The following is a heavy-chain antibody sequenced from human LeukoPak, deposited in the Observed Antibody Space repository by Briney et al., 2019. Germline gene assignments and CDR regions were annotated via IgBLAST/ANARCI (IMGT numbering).Heavy chain of an antibody. CDR3: ARMDYYDSSGYYYTAGSVDY. J-gene: IGHJ4*02. CDR2: ISGGGGST. Sequence: QPGGSLRLSCAASGFTFSSYAMSWVRQAPGKGLEWVSAISGGGGSTYYADSGKGRFPISRDNSKNTLYLQMNSLRAEDTAVYYCARMDYYDSSGYYYTAGSVDYWGQGTLVTVSS. D-gene: IGHD3-22*01. V-gene: IGHV3-23*01. CDR1: GFTFSSYA.